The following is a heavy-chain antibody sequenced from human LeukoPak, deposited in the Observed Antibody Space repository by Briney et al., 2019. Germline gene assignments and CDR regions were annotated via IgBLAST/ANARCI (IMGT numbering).Heavy chain of an antibody. CDR2: IIPIFGTA. CDR1: HYTFNNFG. CDR3: ARVGIGFDY. Sequence: SVKVSCKASHYTFNNFGISWVRQAPGQGLEWMGGIIPIFGTANYAQKFQGRVTITADESTSTAYMELSSLRSEDTAVYYCARVGIGFDYWGQGTLVTVSS. J-gene: IGHJ4*02. D-gene: IGHD1-26*01. V-gene: IGHV1-69*13.